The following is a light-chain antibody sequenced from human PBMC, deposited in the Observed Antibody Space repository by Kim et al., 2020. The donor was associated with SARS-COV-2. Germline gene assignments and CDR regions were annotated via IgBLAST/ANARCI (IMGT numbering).Light chain of an antibody. CDR3: SAYRSRGYL. V-gene: IGLV2-14*03. CDR2: DVT. CDR1: SSDVGGYNY. Sequence: QSALTQPASVSGSPGQSITISCTGTSSDVGGYNYVSWYQQYPGKAPKLMLYDVTKRPSGVSNRFSGSKSGNTASLTISGLQAEDEADYYCSAYRSRGYLFGTGTKVAVL. J-gene: IGLJ1*01.